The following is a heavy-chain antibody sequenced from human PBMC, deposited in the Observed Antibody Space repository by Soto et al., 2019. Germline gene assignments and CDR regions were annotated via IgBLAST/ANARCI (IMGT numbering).Heavy chain of an antibody. V-gene: IGHV4-34*01. CDR1: GGPFSGYY. CDR2: INHSGST. D-gene: IGHD1-26*01. CDR3: ARNRLVGAPHADY. Sequence: SETLSLTCAVYGGPFSGYYWSWIRQPPGKGLEWIGEINHSGSTNYNPTLKSRVTISVDTSKNKFSLKLSSVTAADTAVYYCARNRLVGAPHADYWGQGTLVTVSS. J-gene: IGHJ4*02.